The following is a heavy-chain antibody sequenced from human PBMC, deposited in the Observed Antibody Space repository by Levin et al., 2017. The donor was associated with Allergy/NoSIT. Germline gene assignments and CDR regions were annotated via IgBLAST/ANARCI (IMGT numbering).Heavy chain of an antibody. CDR1: GFTFGDYA. CDR3: TRDRGKQWLVDYFDY. Sequence: GGSLRLSCTASGFTFGDYAMSWVRQAPGKGLEWVGFIRSKAYGGTTEYAASVKGRFTISRDDSKSIAYLQMNSLKTEDTAVYYCTRDRGKQWLVDYFDYWGQGTLVTVSS. V-gene: IGHV3-49*04. CDR2: IRSKAYGGTT. D-gene: IGHD6-19*01. J-gene: IGHJ4*02.